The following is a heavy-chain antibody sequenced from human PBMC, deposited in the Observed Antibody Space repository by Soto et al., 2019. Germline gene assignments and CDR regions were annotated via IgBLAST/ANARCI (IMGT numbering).Heavy chain of an antibody. CDR1: GGSISSYC. J-gene: IGHJ5*02. V-gene: IGHV4-59*01. CDR3: ARERVGHWFDP. Sequence: SETLSLTCTVSGGSISSYCWSWIRQPPGKGLEWIGYIYYSGSTNYNPSLKSRVTISVDTSKNQFSLKLSSVTAADTAVYYCARERVGHWFDPWGQGTLVTVSS. D-gene: IGHD1-26*01. CDR2: IYYSGST.